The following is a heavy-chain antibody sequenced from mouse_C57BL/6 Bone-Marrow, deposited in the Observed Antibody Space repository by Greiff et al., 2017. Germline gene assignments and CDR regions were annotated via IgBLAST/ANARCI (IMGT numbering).Heavy chain of an antibody. Sequence: EVQLQQSGPELVKPGASVKISCKASGYTFTDYYMNWVKQSHGKSLEWIGDINPNNGGTSYNQKFKGKATLTVDKSSSTAYMELRSLTSEDSAVYYCAREAITTVVAGGYFDYWGQGTTLTVSS. J-gene: IGHJ2*01. V-gene: IGHV1-26*01. CDR1: GYTFTDYY. CDR2: INPNNGGT. D-gene: IGHD1-1*01. CDR3: AREAITTVVAGGYFDY.